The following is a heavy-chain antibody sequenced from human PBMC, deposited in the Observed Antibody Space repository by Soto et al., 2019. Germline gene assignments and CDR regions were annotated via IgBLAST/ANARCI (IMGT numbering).Heavy chain of an antibody. Sequence: QLQLQESGPGLVKPSETLSLTCTVSGGSISSSSYYWGWIRQPPGKGLEWIGSINYSGSTYYSPSLNCRVTISVDTSKNQFSLRLSSVTAADTAVYCCARRLYYDSSGFEGGGMDVW. D-gene: IGHD3-22*01. CDR3: ARRLYYDSSGFEGGGMDV. CDR2: INYSGST. V-gene: IGHV4-39*01. CDR1: GGSISSSSYY. J-gene: IGHJ6*01.